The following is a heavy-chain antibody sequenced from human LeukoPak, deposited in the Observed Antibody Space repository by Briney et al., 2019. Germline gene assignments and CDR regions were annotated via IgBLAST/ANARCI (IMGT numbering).Heavy chain of an antibody. CDR1: GGTFSSYA. V-gene: IGHV1-69*13. CDR3: ARSLTTVVTPSASPLDYFDY. Sequence: ASVKVSCKASGGTFSSYAISWVRQAPGQGLEWMGGIIPIFGTANYAQKFQGRVTITADESTSTAYMELSSLRSEDTAVYYCARSLTTVVTPSASPLDYFDYWGQGTLVTVSS. J-gene: IGHJ4*02. CDR2: IIPIFGTA. D-gene: IGHD4-23*01.